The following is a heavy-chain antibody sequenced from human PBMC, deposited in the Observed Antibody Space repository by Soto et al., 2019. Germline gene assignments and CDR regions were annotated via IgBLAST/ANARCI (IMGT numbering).Heavy chain of an antibody. CDR2: MNLDTGGT. J-gene: IGHJ4*02. Sequence: QVQLVQSGAEVKKPGASVRVSCEASGYRFTAYYIHWVRQAPGQGLEWMGRMNLDTGGTTYAQKFQGRVTMTRDTSISTAYMEVSSLKSDDTAMYYCARDWNFAFLGYSVAFDFWGQGTLVTVSS. CDR3: ARDWNFAFLGYSVAFDF. D-gene: IGHD5-18*01. V-gene: IGHV1-2*06. CDR1: GYRFTAYY.